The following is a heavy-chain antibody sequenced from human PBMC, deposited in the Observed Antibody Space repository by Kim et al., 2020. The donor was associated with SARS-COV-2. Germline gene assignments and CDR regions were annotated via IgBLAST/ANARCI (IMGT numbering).Heavy chain of an antibody. V-gene: IGHV3-30*02. J-gene: IGHJ6*02. CDR3: AKGNYSESVSLSDYYNGMDV. Sequence: GRFTISRDNSKNTLYLQMNSLRVEDTAVYYCAKGNYSESVSLSDYYNGMDVWGQGTTVTVSS. D-gene: IGHD1-26*01.